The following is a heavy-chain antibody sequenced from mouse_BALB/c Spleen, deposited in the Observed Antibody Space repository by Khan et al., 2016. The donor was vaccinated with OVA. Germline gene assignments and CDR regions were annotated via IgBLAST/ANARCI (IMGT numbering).Heavy chain of an antibody. Sequence: EVELVESGGDLVQPGGSLKLSCAASGFIFSSYGMSWVRQTPDTRLEWVATISSGGSFTYYPDSLKGRFTISRDSAKSTLYLHVISLKSDDTAMYYCSRFITTTTEEYYGMDYWGQGTAVTVSS. CDR2: ISSGGSFT. D-gene: IGHD1-2*01. CDR3: SRFITTTTEEYYGMDY. CDR1: GFIFSSYG. V-gene: IGHV5-6*01. J-gene: IGHJ4*01.